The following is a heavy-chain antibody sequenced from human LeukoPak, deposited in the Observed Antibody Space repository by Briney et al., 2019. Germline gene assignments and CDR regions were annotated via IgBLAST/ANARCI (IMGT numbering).Heavy chain of an antibody. J-gene: IGHJ4*02. D-gene: IGHD5-18*01. Sequence: GGSLRLSCAASGFTFRSYGIHWVRQSPGKGLDWVAFIRNDGNKKNYAESVKGRFTISRDNSKNTLYLQMDSLSAEDTAVYYCVKVDTWGQGTLVTVSS. CDR2: IRNDGNKK. V-gene: IGHV3-30*02. CDR1: GFTFRSYG. CDR3: VKVDT.